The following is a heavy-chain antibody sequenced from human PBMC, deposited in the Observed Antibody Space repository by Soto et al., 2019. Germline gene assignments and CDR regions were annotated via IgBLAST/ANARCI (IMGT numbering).Heavy chain of an antibody. Sequence: PSETLSRTCTVSGGSISSGGYYWSWIRQHPGKGLEWIGYIYYSGSTYYNPSLKSRVTISVDTSKNQFSLKLSSVTAADTAVYYCARGVDTAMVLFDYWGQGTLVTVSS. D-gene: IGHD5-18*01. J-gene: IGHJ4*02. V-gene: IGHV4-31*03. CDR1: GGSISSGGYY. CDR3: ARGVDTAMVLFDY. CDR2: IYYSGST.